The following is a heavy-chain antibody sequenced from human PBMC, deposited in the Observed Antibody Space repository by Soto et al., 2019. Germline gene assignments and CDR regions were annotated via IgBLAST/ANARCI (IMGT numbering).Heavy chain of an antibody. D-gene: IGHD1-7*01. CDR3: AGDWNYESHYGMDV. J-gene: IGHJ6*02. CDR2: ISTGGSTI. V-gene: IGHV3-48*02. CDR1: GFTFSNYN. Sequence: GGSLRLSCSASGFTFSNYNMNWVRQAPGKGLEWVSYISTGGSTIYYADSVKGRFTISRDNAKNSLYLQMHSLRDEDTAVYYCAGDWNYESHYGMDVWGQGTTVTGSS.